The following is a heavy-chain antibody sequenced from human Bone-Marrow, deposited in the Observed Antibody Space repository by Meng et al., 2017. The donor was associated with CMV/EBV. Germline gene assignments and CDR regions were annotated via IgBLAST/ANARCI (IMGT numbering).Heavy chain of an antibody. V-gene: IGHV4-59*01. CDR2: IYYSGST. J-gene: IGHJ4*02. CDR3: ARVSITIFGVVIFYYFDY. D-gene: IGHD3-3*01. Sequence: ESLKISCTVSGGSISSYYWSWIRQPPGKGLEWIGYIYYSGSTNYNPSLKSRVTISVDTSTNQFSLKLSSVTAADTAVYYCARVSITIFGVVIFYYFDYWGQGTLVTVSS. CDR1: GGSISSYY.